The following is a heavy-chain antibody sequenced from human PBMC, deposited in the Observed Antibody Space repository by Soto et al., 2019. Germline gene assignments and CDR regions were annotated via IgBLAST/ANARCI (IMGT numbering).Heavy chain of an antibody. CDR3: ARELYYYDSSGYLNY. Sequence: SVKVSCKASGGTFSSYTISWVRQAPGQGLEWMGRIIPILGIANYAQKFQGRVTITADKSTSTAYMELSSLRSEDTAVYYCARELYYYDSSGYLNYWGQGTLVTVSS. CDR1: GGTFSSYT. D-gene: IGHD3-22*01. V-gene: IGHV1-69*04. CDR2: IIPILGIA. J-gene: IGHJ4*02.